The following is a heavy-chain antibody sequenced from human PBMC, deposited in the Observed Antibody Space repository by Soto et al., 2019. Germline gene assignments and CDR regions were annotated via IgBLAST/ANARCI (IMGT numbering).Heavy chain of an antibody. Sequence: PGGSLRLSCAASGFTFSSYAMSWVRQAPGKGLEWVSAISGSGSTFYADSVKGRFTISRDNSKNTLYLQMNSLRAEDTAVYYCAKDRNYPRDQFHNWGQGTLVTVSS. CDR2: ISGSGST. CDR3: AKDRNYPRDQFHN. CDR1: GFTFSSYA. J-gene: IGHJ4*02. D-gene: IGHD1-7*01. V-gene: IGHV3-23*01.